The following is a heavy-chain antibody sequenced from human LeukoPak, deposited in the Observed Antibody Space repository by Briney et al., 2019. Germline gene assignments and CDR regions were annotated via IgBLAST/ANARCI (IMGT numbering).Heavy chain of an antibody. J-gene: IGHJ4*02. CDR1: GYTFTGYY. Sequence: ASVKVSCKASGYTFTGYYMHWVRQAPGQGLEWMGWISAYNGNTNYAQRLQGRVTMTTDTSTSTAYMELRSLTSDDTAIYYCARVPSGGPFDYWGQGTLVTVPS. CDR2: ISAYNGNT. CDR3: ARVPSGGPFDY. D-gene: IGHD2-15*01. V-gene: IGHV1-18*04.